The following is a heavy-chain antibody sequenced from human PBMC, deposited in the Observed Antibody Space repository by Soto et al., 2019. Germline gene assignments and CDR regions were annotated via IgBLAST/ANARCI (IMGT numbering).Heavy chain of an antibody. J-gene: IGHJ6*02. D-gene: IGHD2-15*01. V-gene: IGHV5-51*01. CDR2: IYPDDSDT. CDR1: GYSFTSYW. Sequence: PGESLKISCMGSGYSFTSYWIGWVRQMPGKGLEWMGIIYPDDSDTRYSPSFQGQVTISADKSISTAYLQWSSLKASDTAMYYCARRYCSGGSCGGYYYYYYGMDVWGQGTTVTVSS. CDR3: ARRYCSGGSCGGYYYYYYGMDV.